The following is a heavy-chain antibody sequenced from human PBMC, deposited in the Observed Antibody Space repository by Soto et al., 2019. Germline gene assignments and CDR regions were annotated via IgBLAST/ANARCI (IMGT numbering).Heavy chain of an antibody. Sequence: SETLSLTCTVSGGSLSSSSSYWGWIRQPPGRGLEWIGSMSYSGSTDHNPSLKSRVTLSVDTSQSRFSLKLTSVTAADTAVYYCARHRVPSVYDPIPGCFDSWGQGILVTVSS. V-gene: IGHV4-39*01. D-gene: IGHD5-12*01. CDR1: GGSLSSSSSY. CDR3: ARHRVPSVYDPIPGCFDS. CDR2: MSYSGST. J-gene: IGHJ4*02.